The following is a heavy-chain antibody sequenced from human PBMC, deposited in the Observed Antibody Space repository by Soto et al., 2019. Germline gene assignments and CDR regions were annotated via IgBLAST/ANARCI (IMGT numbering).Heavy chain of an antibody. CDR2: INTNSGGT. CDR1: GYTFTGYY. V-gene: IGHV1-2*04. D-gene: IGHD6-6*01. J-gene: IGHJ6*02. CDR3: ARGGGLKYSSSSRDIYYYYGMDA. Sequence: ASVKVSGKASGYTFTGYYMHWVRQAPGQGLEWMVLINTNSGGTNYAQKFQGWVTLTRDTSISTAYMELSRLRSDDTTVYYCARGGGLKYSSSSRDIYYYYGMDAWGQGTTVTVSS.